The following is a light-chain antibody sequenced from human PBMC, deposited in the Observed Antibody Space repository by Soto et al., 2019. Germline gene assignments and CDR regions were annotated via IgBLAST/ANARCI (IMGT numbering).Light chain of an antibody. Sequence: QSVLTQPRSVSGSPGQSVTISCTGTSRDIGGYDYVCWYQQYPGKAPKLMIFDVFRRPSGVPDRFSGSKSGDTASLTISGLQAEDEAHYYCCSYAGSAAVFGTGTKLTVL. J-gene: IGLJ1*01. V-gene: IGLV2-11*01. CDR2: DVF. CDR3: CSYAGSAAV. CDR1: SRDIGGYDY.